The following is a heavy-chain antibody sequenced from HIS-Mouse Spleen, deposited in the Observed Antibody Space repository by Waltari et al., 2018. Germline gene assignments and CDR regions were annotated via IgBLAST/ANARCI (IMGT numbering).Heavy chain of an antibody. CDR1: GFALRELS. CDR2: FDPENGET. Sequence: QVQLVQPGAEVKKPRVSVKVSCKVSGFALRELSLHRVPQAPGQGLAGMGGFDPENGETNYAQKFQGRVTMTEDTSTDTAYMELSSLRSEDTAVYYCATYSVGATNGGYYYYYGMDVWGQGTTVTVSS. V-gene: IGHV1-24*01. J-gene: IGHJ6*02. D-gene: IGHD1-26*01. CDR3: ATYSVGATNGGYYYYYGMDV.